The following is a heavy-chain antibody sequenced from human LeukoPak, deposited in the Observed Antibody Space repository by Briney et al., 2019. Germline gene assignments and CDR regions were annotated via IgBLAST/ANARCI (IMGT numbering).Heavy chain of an antibody. V-gene: IGHV3-48*01. D-gene: IGHD3-10*01. CDR3: ARARYYGSGTYACFDY. CDR2: IDSGSNNI. CDR1: GFTFSTYS. J-gene: IGHJ4*02. Sequence: GGSLRLSCAASGFTFSTYSMNWVRQAPGKGLEWVSDIDSGSNNIHYADSVKGRFTISRDDAKNSLYLQMNSLRAEDTAVYYCARARYYGSGTYACFDYWGQGTLVTVSS.